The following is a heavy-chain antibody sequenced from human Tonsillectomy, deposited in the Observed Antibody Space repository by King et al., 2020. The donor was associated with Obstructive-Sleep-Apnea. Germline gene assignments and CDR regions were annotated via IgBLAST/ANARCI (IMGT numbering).Heavy chain of an antibody. CDR3: AGEMEPAATYYYYYGMDV. CDR2: ISSSSSTI. D-gene: IGHD2-2*01. CDR1: GFTFSSYS. Sequence: VQLVESGGGLVQPGGSLRLSCAASGFTFSSYSMNWVRQAPGKGLEWVSYISSSSSTIYYADSVKGRFTISRDNAKNSLYLQMNSLRAEDTAVYYCAGEMEPAATYYYYYGMDVWGQGTTVTVSS. J-gene: IGHJ6*02. V-gene: IGHV3-48*04.